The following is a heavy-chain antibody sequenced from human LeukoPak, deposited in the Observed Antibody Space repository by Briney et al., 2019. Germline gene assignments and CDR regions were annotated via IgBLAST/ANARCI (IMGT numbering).Heavy chain of an antibody. CDR2: IKQDGSDK. J-gene: IGHJ4*02. CDR1: GFTFSSYW. CDR3: VREGRTLGY. V-gene: IGHV3-7*01. Sequence: PGGSLRLSCAASGFTFSSYWMTWVCQAPGKGPECVANIKQDGSDKNYVDSVKGRFTISRDNAKNSLYLQMNSLRTEDTAVYYCVREGRTLGYWGQGTLVTVSS.